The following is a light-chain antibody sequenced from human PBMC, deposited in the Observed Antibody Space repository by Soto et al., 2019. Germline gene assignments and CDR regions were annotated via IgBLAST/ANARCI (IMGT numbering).Light chain of an antibody. CDR2: AGS. CDR1: QSISRY. Sequence: DIQMTQSPSSLSASVGETVTITCRASQSISRYLNWYQQKPGKAPNLLINAGSSFQSGVPSRFSGGGSGTDFTLTIRGLQPEDFATYYCQQSHSTPYTFGQGTKLEIK. V-gene: IGKV1-39*01. CDR3: QQSHSTPYT. J-gene: IGKJ2*01.